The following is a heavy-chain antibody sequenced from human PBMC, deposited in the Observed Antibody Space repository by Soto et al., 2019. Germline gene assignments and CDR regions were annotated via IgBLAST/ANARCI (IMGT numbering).Heavy chain of an antibody. J-gene: IGHJ1*01. CDR2: IYHSGST. V-gene: IGHV4-4*02. CDR3: ARLTLLRYFDWHPHLSY. D-gene: IGHD3-9*01. Sequence: PSETLSLTCAVSGGSISSTNWWSWVRQPPGKGLEWIGEIYHSGSTNSNPSLKSRVTISVDKSKNQFSLKLSSVTAADTAVYYCARLTLLRYFDWHPHLSYWGQGTLVTVSS. CDR1: GGSISSTNW.